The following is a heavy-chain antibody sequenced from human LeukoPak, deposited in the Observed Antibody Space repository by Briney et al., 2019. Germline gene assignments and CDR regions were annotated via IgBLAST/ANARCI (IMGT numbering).Heavy chain of an antibody. CDR3: ARDLSSGSYGDDAFDI. CDR1: GYTFTGYY. D-gene: IGHD1-26*01. CDR2: INPSGGST. J-gene: IGHJ3*02. V-gene: IGHV1-46*01. Sequence: ASVKVSCKASGYTFTGYYMHWVRQAPGQGLEWMGIINPSGGSTSYAQKFQGRVTMTRDMSTSTVYMELSSLRSEDTAVYYCARDLSSGSYGDDAFDIWGQGTMVTVSS.